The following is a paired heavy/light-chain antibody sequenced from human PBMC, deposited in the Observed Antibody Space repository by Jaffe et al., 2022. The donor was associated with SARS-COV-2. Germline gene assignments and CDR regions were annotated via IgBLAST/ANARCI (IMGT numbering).Heavy chain of an antibody. CDR2: IYPRDSHT. V-gene: IGHV5-51*01. Sequence: EVQLVQSGAEVKKSGESLKISCRGSGYSFTNYWIGWVRQMPGKGLEWMGSIYPRDSHTKYSPSFQGQVTISADKFISAAYLQWNSLKASDSAMYYCARHDRGRAGFLLTRAPPLPPDYWGQGSLVTVSS. D-gene: IGHD6-19*01. J-gene: IGHJ4*02. CDR1: GYSFTNYW. CDR3: ARHDRGRAGFLLTRAPPLPPDY.
Light chain of an antibody. V-gene: IGLV1-44*01. J-gene: IGLJ1*01. CDR3: AAWDDSLDGQV. Sequence: QSVLTQPPSASGTPGQRVTISCSGSSSNIGSNIVNWYQQLPGTAPKLLIYNNNQRPSGVPDRFSGSTSGTSASLAISGLQSEDEADYYCAAWDDSLDGQVFGTGTEVTVL. CDR2: NNN. CDR1: SSNIGSNI.